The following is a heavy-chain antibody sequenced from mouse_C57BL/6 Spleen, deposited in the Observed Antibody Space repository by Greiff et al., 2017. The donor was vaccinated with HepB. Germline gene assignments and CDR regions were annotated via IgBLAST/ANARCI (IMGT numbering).Heavy chain of an antibody. J-gene: IGHJ2*01. CDR2: IRLKSDNYAT. CDR3: TVYYGSPDY. D-gene: IGHD1-1*01. Sequence: EVKLMESGGGLVQPGGSMKLSCVASGFTFSNYWMNWVRQSPEKGLEWVAQIRLKSDNYATHYAESVKGRFTISRDDSKSSVYLQMNNLRAEDTGIYYCTVYYGSPDYWGQGTTLTVSS. V-gene: IGHV6-3*01. CDR1: GFTFSNYW.